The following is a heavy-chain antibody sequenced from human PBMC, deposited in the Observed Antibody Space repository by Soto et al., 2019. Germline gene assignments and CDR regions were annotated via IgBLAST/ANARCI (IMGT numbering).Heavy chain of an antibody. CDR3: ARSGVWFGELSPGHFDY. V-gene: IGHV3-74*01. CDR1: GFTFSSYW. CDR2: TNSDGSST. Sequence: GSPRLSCAASGFTFSSYWEHWVRQAPGQALVWVSRTNSDGSSTSYADSVKGRFTISRDNAKNTLYLQMNSLRAEDTAVYYCARSGVWFGELSPGHFDYWGQGTLVTVSS. J-gene: IGHJ4*02. D-gene: IGHD3-10*01.